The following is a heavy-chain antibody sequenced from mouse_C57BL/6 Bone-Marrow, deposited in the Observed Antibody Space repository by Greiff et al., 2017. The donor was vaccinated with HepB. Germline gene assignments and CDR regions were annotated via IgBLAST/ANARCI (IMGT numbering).Heavy chain of an antibody. V-gene: IGHV1-81*01. CDR2: LFPRSGNT. CDR1: GYTFTSYG. D-gene: IGHD1-1*01. Sequence: VQLQQSGAELARPGASVKLSCKASGYTFTSYGISWVKQRTGQGLEWIGELFPRSGNTYYNEKFKGKATLTADKSSSTAYMELRSLTSEDSAVYFCAREFITTVVARAMDYWGQGTSVTVAS. J-gene: IGHJ4*01. CDR3: AREFITTVVARAMDY.